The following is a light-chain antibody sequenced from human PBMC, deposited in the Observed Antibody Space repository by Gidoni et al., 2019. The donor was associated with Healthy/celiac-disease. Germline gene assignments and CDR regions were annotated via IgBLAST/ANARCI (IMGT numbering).Light chain of an antibody. CDR3: NSRDNSGNHLKV. V-gene: IGLV3-19*01. J-gene: IGLJ3*02. Sequence: SSELTQDPAVSVALGQTVRITCQGDSLRSYYASWYQQKPEQAPVLVIYGKNNRPSGIPDRFSGSSSGNTASLTITGARAEDEADYYCNSRDNSGNHLKVFGGGTKLTVL. CDR2: GKN. CDR1: SLRSYY.